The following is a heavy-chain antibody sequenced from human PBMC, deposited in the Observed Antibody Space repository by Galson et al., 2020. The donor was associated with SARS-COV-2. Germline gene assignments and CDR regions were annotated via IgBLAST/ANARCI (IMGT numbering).Heavy chain of an antibody. CDR2: ISYDGRNR. CDR1: GFTFSDYA. J-gene: IGHJ4*02. V-gene: IGHV3-30*04. CDR3: ARDLYNPVAVAAGEGFDY. Sequence: WGSLRLSCEASGFTFSDYAINWVRQAPGKGLEWVAIISYDGRNRHFAAPARGRFTVSRDNSKHTAFLQMNSLGLEDTALYYCARDLYNPVAVAAGEGFDYWGQGTLVTVSS. D-gene: IGHD2-21*02.